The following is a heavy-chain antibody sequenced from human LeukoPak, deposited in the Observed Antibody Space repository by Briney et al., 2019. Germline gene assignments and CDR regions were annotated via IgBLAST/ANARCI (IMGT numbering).Heavy chain of an antibody. Sequence: GGSLRLSCAASGFTFSSYGMHWVRQAPGKGLEWVAVIWYDGSNKYYADSVKGRFTISRDNSKNTLYLQMNSLRAEDTAVYYCARDFWSGFCFDYWGQGTLVTVSS. V-gene: IGHV3-33*08. D-gene: IGHD3-3*01. J-gene: IGHJ4*02. CDR2: IWYDGSNK. CDR1: GFTFSSYG. CDR3: ARDFWSGFCFDY.